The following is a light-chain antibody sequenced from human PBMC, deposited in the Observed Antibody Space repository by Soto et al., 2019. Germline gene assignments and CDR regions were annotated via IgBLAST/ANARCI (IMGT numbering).Light chain of an antibody. V-gene: IGLV1-40*01. J-gene: IGLJ3*02. CDR3: AVWDDGLDAWM. CDR2: GNI. Sequence: QSVLTQPPSVSGAPGQRVTISCTGSSSNIGAGYDVHWYQQRPGTAPKLLIFGNINRPSGVPDRFSGSKSGTSASLAITGLQSEDEAHYYCAVWDDGLDAWMFGGGTKVTVL. CDR1: SSNIGAGYD.